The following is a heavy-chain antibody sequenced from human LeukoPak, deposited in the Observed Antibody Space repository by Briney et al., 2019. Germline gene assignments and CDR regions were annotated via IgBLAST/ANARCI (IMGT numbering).Heavy chain of an antibody. CDR2: IKSKTDGGTT. Sequence: GGSLRLSCAASGFTFSSYAMSWVRQAPGKGLEWVGRIKSKTDGGTTDYAAPVKGRFTISRDDSKNTLYLQMNSLKTEDTAVYYCTTGSYVWGSYRFVYWGQGTLVTVSS. CDR3: TTGSYVWGSYRFVY. D-gene: IGHD3-16*02. CDR1: GFTFSSYA. V-gene: IGHV3-15*01. J-gene: IGHJ4*01.